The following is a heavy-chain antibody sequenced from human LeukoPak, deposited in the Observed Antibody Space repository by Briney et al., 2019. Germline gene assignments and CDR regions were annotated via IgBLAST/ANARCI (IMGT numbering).Heavy chain of an antibody. CDR3: ARAGGTRPFDY. V-gene: IGHV3-72*01. D-gene: IGHD1-1*01. CDR2: TRNKANSYTT. CDR1: GFTFSDHY. Sequence: GGSLRLSCAASGFTFSDHYIDWVRQAPGKGLEWVGRTRNKANSYTTEYAASVKGRFTISRDGSKNSLYLQMNSLQTEDTAVYYCARAGGTRPFDYWGQGTLVTVSS. J-gene: IGHJ4*02.